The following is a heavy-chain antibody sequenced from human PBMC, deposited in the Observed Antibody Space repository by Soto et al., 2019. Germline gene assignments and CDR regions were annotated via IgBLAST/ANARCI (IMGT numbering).Heavy chain of an antibody. CDR1: GGTFSSYT. J-gene: IGHJ5*02. V-gene: IGHV1-69*02. CDR3: ASSIVVVTRNWFDP. D-gene: IGHD2-21*02. CDR2: IIPILGIA. Sequence: QVQLVQSGAEVKKPGSSVKVSCKASGGTFSSYTISWVRQAPGQGLEWMGRIIPILGIANYAQKFQGRVTTPADKSTSTAYMELSSLRSEDTAVYYCASSIVVVTRNWFDPWGQGTLVTVSS.